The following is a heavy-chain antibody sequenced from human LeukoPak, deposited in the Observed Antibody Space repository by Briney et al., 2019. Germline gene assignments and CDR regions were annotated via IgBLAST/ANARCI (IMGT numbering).Heavy chain of an antibody. D-gene: IGHD3-10*01. V-gene: IGHV1-69*01. J-gene: IGHJ4*02. CDR1: GGTFSSYA. Sequence: SVKVSCKASGGTFSSYAISWVRQAPGQGLEWMGGIIPIFGTANYAQKFQGRVTITADESTSTAYMELSSLRSEDTAVYYCARTFVTYYYGAGSYYYFDYWGQGTLVTVSS. CDR2: IIPIFGTA. CDR3: ARTFVTYYYGAGSYYYFDY.